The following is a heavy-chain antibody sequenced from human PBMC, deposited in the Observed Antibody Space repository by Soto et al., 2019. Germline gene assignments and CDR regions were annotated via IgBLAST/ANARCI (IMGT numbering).Heavy chain of an antibody. CDR2: INHSGST. Sequence: LSLTCAVYGGSFSGYYWSWIRQPPGKGLEWIGEINHSGSTNYNPSLKSRVTISVDTSKNQFSLKLSSVTAADTAVYYCARHGSGSYYKATPFDYWGQGTLVTVSS. J-gene: IGHJ4*02. D-gene: IGHD3-10*01. CDR3: ARHGSGSYYKATPFDY. V-gene: IGHV4-34*01. CDR1: GGSFSGYY.